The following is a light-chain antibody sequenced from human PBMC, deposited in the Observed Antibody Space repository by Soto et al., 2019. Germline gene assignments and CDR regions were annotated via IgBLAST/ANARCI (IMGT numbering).Light chain of an antibody. CDR2: GAS. J-gene: IGKJ4*01. CDR1: QSVRSNY. CDR3: QQYASSPLT. V-gene: IGKV3-20*01. Sequence: EIVLPQSTGTLSLSSGERATLSCRASQSVRSNYLAWYQQKPGQAPRLLIYGASSRATGIPDRFGGSGFGTDFTLTISRLETEDFAVYYCQQYASSPLTFGGGTKVEIK.